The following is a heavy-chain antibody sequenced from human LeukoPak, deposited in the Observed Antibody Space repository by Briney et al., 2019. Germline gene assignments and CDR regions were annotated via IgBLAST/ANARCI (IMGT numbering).Heavy chain of an antibody. J-gene: IGHJ5*02. D-gene: IGHD3-22*01. CDR3: ARRYPGYYDSSGYPT. Sequence: SETLSLTCAVYGGSFSGYYWSWIRQPPGKGLEWIGEINHSGSTNYNPSLKSRVTISVDTSKNQFSLKLSSVTAADTAVYYCARRYPGYYDSSGYPTWGQGTLVTVSS. V-gene: IGHV4-34*01. CDR1: GGSFSGYY. CDR2: INHSGST.